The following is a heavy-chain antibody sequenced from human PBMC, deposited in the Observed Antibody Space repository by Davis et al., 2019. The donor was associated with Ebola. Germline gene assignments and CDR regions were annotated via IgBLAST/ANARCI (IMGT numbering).Heavy chain of an antibody. V-gene: IGHV3-23*01. CDR2: TTLSGAST. CDR1: GFTFNIYA. J-gene: IGHJ3*02. Sequence: GESLKISCAASGFTFNIYAMSWVRQAPGKGLEWVSATTLSGASTYYAESVKGRFTISRDNSRNTLYLQMNSLRAEDTAVYYCAGGESGWDASDIWAEGQWSPSPQ. D-gene: IGHD6-19*01. CDR3: AGGESGWDASDI.